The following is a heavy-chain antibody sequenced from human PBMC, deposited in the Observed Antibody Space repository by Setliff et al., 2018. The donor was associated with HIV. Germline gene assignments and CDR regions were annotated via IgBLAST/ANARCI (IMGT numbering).Heavy chain of an antibody. CDR3: ARAVVNSNFYYYMDV. Sequence: GGSLRLSCAASGFTFNTYAMGWVRQAPGKGLESVSAISGSGDKTYYADSVKGRFTISRDNSKNTLYLQMNSLKTEDSAVYYCARAVVNSNFYYYMDVWGKGTTVTVSS. J-gene: IGHJ6*03. CDR1: GFTFNTYA. D-gene: IGHD2-15*01. V-gene: IGHV3-23*01. CDR2: ISGSGDKT.